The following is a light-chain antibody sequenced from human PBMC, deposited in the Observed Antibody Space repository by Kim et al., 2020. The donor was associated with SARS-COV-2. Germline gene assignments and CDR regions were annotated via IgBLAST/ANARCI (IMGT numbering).Light chain of an antibody. CDR3: AQDFKYPYT. CDR1: QGIRND. J-gene: IGKJ2*01. V-gene: IGKV1-6*01. CDR2: AAS. Sequence: SAFVGDRVTLTCRASQGIRNDLGWYQQKPGKAPKLLIYAASSLQSGVPSRFSGSGSGTDFTLTISSLQPEDFATYYCAQDFKYPYTFGQGTKLEI.